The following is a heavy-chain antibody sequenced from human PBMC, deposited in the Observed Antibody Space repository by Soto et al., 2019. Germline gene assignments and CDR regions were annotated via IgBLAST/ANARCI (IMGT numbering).Heavy chain of an antibody. CDR2: IKYDGAEK. D-gene: IGHD6-19*01. J-gene: IGHJ3*02. V-gene: IGHV3-7*05. CDR3: ARRIAVAGTVAFDI. CDR1: GFTFSDYW. Sequence: GGSLRLSCAASGFTFSDYWMNWVRQAPGKGLEWVASIKYDGAEKTYVDSVKGRFTISRDNAKNSLYLQMNSLRAEDTAVYYCARRIAVAGTVAFDIWGQGTMVTVSS.